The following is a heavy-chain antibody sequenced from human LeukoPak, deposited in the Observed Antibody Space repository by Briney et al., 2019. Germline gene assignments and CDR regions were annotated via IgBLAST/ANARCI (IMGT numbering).Heavy chain of an antibody. CDR1: GGSMSSYY. Sequence: KPSETLSLTCTIYGGSMSSYYWSWIRQPPEKGLEWIAYIYYSGGTIYNPSLKSRVTISVDTSKNQFSLKVNSVTVADTAVYYCARGGYYGSGSYLGYWGQGTLVTVSS. J-gene: IGHJ4*02. CDR2: IYYSGGT. V-gene: IGHV4-59*12. CDR3: ARGGYYGSGSYLGY. D-gene: IGHD3-10*01.